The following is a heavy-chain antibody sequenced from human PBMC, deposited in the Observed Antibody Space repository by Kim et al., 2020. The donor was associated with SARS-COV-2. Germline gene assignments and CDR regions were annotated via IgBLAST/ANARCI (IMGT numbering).Heavy chain of an antibody. J-gene: IGHJ3*02. CDR3: AREGYFDWTITGREAFDI. V-gene: IGHV3-30*04. CDR1: GFTFSSYA. CDR2: ISYDGSNK. Sequence: GGSLRLSCAASGFTFSSYAMHWVRQAPGKGLEWVAVISYDGSNKYYADSVKGRFTISRDNSKNTLYLQMNSLRAEDTAVYYCAREGYFDWTITGREAFDIWGQGTMVTVSS. D-gene: IGHD3-9*01.